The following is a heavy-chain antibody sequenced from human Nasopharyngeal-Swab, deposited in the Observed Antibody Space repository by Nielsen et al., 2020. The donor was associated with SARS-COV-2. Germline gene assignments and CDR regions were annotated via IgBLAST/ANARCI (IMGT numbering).Heavy chain of an antibody. CDR3: AKDDGEVGYCSSTSCYYYGMDV. CDR1: GFPFSSYA. Sequence: GGSLSPPCAASGFPFSSYAISWVSQAPGKWLEWVSAISGSGGSTYYADSVKGRFTISKDNSKNTPYLQMNSLRAEDTAVYYCAKDDGEVGYCSSTSCYYYGMDVWGQGTTVTVSS. J-gene: IGHJ6*02. D-gene: IGHD2-2*01. CDR2: ISGSGGST. V-gene: IGHV3-23*01.